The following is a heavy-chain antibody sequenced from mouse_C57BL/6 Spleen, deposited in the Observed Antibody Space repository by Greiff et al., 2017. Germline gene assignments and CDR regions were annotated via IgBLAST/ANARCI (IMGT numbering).Heavy chain of an antibody. CDR2: IYPGSGST. V-gene: IGHV1-55*01. CDR1: GYTFTSYW. CDR3: ARLTPQLRLPSAY. Sequence: QVQLQQPGAELVKPGASVKMSCKASGYTFTSYWITWVKQRPGQGLEWIGDIYPGSGSTNYNEKFKSKATLTVDTSSSAAYMQLSSLTSEDSAVYYCARLTPQLRLPSAYWGQGTLVTVSA. D-gene: IGHD3-2*02. J-gene: IGHJ3*01.